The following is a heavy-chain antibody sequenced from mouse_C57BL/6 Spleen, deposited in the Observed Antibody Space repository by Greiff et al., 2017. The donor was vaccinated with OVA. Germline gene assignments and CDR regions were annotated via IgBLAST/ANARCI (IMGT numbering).Heavy chain of an antibody. Sequence: VKLVESGPGLVQPSQSLSITCTVSGFSLTSYGVHWVRQSPGKGLEWLGVIWSGGSTDYNAAFISRLSISKDNSKSQVFFKMNSLQADDTAIYYCARKDTTVYWYFDVWGTGTTVTVSS. J-gene: IGHJ1*03. D-gene: IGHD1-1*01. CDR2: IWSGGST. CDR3: ARKDTTVYWYFDV. CDR1: GFSLTSYG. V-gene: IGHV2-2*01.